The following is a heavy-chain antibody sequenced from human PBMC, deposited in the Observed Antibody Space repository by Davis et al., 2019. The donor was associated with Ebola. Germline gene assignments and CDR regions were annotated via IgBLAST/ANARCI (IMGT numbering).Heavy chain of an antibody. Sequence: SETLSLTCAVSGGSISSSNWWSWVRQPPGKGLEWIGEIYHSGSTNYNPSLKSRVTISVDKSKNQFSLKLSSVTAADTAVYYCARVKVQGVIITPWRYFDYWGQGTLVTVSS. CDR2: IYHSGST. J-gene: IGHJ4*02. CDR1: GGSISSSNW. D-gene: IGHD3-10*01. V-gene: IGHV4-4*02. CDR3: ARVKVQGVIITPWRYFDY.